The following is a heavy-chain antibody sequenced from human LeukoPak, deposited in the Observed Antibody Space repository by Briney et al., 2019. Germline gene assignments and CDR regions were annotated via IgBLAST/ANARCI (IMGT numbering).Heavy chain of an antibody. CDR1: GFSFSNYV. J-gene: IGHJ3*02. Sequence: PGGSLRLSCAASGFSFSNYVMHWVRQAPGKGLEYVSAIMPNGETRGYANSMMGRFTISRDNSKNTLHLQMGSLRAEDMAIYYCARDRDGGFAFDIWGQGTLVTVSS. V-gene: IGHV3-64*01. CDR2: IMPNGETR. CDR3: ARDRDGGFAFDI. D-gene: IGHD2-15*01.